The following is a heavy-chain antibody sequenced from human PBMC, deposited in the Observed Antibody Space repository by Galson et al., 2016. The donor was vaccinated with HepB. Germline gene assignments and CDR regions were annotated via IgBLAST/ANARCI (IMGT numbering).Heavy chain of an antibody. CDR1: QFTFGIYR. J-gene: IGHJ4*02. CDR3: ARFSVWFGEDFFDS. Sequence: SLRLSCAASQFTFGIYRMNWVRQAPGKGLEWVSSISSSSSSVHYADSVKGRFTISRDDAKNSLYLQMNSLRAEDTAVYYCARFSVWFGEDFFDSWGQGTLVTVSS. D-gene: IGHD3-10*01. CDR2: ISSSSSSV. V-gene: IGHV3-21*01.